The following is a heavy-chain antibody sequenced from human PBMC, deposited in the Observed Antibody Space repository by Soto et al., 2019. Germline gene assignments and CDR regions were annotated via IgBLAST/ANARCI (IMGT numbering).Heavy chain of an antibody. CDR1: GGSISSYY. CDR2: IYYSGST. V-gene: IGHV4-59*01. Sequence: SETLSLTCTVSGGSISSYYWSWIRQPPGKGLEWIGYIYYSGSTNYNPSLKSRVTISVDTSKNQFSLKLSSVTAADTAVYYCAGLFGVVTANYYYYYMDVWGKGTTVTVSS. D-gene: IGHD3-3*01. CDR3: AGLFGVVTANYYYYYMDV. J-gene: IGHJ6*03.